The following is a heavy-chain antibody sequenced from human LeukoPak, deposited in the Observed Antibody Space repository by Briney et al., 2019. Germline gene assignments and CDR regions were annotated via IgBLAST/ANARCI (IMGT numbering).Heavy chain of an antibody. CDR2: INESKST. CDR3: ARQAVRGVYFDY. D-gene: IGHD3-10*01. CDR1: GGSFSGYF. J-gene: IGHJ4*02. Sequence: SETLSLTCDVYGGSFSGYFWTWLRQPPGRGLEWIGEINESKSTNYNPSLKSRITISVDTSKNQFSLNLRSVTAADTAVYYCARQAVRGVYFDYWGQGILVTVSS. V-gene: IGHV4-34*01.